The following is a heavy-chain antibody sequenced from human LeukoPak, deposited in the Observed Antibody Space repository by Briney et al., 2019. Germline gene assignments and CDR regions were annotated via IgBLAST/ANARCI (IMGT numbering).Heavy chain of an antibody. CDR3: AARISPPPLFDY. Sequence: SVKVPCKASVGTFSSYAISCVRQAPGQGLEWMGGIIPIFGTANYAQKFQGRVTITADESTSTAYMELSSLRSEDTAVYYCAARISPPPLFDYWGQGTLVTVSS. V-gene: IGHV1-69*01. CDR2: IIPIFGTA. D-gene: IGHD2/OR15-2a*01. J-gene: IGHJ4*02. CDR1: VGTFSSYA.